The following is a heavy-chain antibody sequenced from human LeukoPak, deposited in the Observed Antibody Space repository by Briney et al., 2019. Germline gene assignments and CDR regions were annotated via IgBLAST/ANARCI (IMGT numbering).Heavy chain of an antibody. CDR3: ARDHWGRWLQSIDY. D-gene: IGHD5-24*01. CDR1: GFTFSSYA. J-gene: IGHJ4*02. Sequence: GRSLRLSCAASGFTFSSYAMHWVRQAPGKGLEWVAVISYDGSNKYYADSVEGRFTISRDNSKNTLYLQMNSLRAEDTAVYYCARDHWGRWLQSIDYWGQGTLVTVSS. CDR2: ISYDGSNK. V-gene: IGHV3-30-3*01.